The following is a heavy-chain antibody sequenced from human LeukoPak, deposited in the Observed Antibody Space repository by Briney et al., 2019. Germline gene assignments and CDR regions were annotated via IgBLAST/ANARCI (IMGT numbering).Heavy chain of an antibody. D-gene: IGHD5-18*01. J-gene: IGHJ5*02. V-gene: IGHV3-74*01. CDR1: GFTFSSYW. CDR2: INSDGSST. Sequence: GGSLRLSCAASGFTFSSYWMHWVRQAPGKGLVWVSRINSDGSSTSYAGSVKGRFTISRDNAKNTLYLQMNSLRAEDTAVYYCAREQLWFTFDPWGQGTLVTVSS. CDR3: AREQLWFTFDP.